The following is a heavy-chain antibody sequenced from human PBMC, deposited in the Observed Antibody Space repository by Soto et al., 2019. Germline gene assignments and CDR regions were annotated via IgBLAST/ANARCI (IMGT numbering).Heavy chain of an antibody. J-gene: IGHJ4*02. V-gene: IGHV2-5*02. CDR2: IYWDDDR. D-gene: IGHD3-22*01. CDR1: EFSLSNSGVG. CDR3: AHRPSYDPSGAFDY. Sequence: QITLKESGPTLVKPTETLTLTCIFSEFSLSNSGVGVGWLRQPPGKALEWLALIYWDDDRRYSASLRSRLTITKDTSNNQVVLTMTNMDPMDTATYYCAHRPSYDPSGAFDYWGQGTLVTVSS.